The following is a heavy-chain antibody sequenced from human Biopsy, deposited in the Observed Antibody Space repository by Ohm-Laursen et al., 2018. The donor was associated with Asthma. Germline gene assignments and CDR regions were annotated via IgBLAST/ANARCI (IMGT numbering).Heavy chain of an antibody. D-gene: IGHD2-2*01. V-gene: IGHV1-69*13. Sequence: SVKVSCKSLGGTFNTYVIGWVRQAPGQGLEWIGGINSVFGTTTYPQKFQDRVTITADDSTSTVCMELSSLRSEDTAVYYCARKAGSCISRTCYSLDFWGQGTLVTVSS. J-gene: IGHJ4*02. CDR2: INSVFGTT. CDR3: ARKAGSCISRTCYSLDF. CDR1: GGTFNTYV.